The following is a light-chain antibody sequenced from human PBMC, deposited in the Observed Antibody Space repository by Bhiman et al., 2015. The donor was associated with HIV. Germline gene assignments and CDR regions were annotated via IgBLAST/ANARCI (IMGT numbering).Light chain of an antibody. V-gene: IGLV3-1*01. CDR3: QAWESSTGDVV. CDR2: QDS. Sequence: SYELTQPPSVSVSPGQTASITCSGDKLGDKYACWYQQKPGQSPVVVIYQDSKRPSGISERFSGSNSGNTATLTISGTQAMDEADYYCQAWESSTGDVVFGGGTKLSVL. CDR1: KLGDKY. J-gene: IGLJ2*01.